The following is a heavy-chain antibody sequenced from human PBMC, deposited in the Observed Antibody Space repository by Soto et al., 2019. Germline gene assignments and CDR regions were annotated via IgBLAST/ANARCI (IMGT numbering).Heavy chain of an antibody. CDR2: ISSSSSYI. CDR3: ERDQYDSSGAHGGMDV. Sequence: EVQLVESGGGLVKPGGSLRLSCAASGFTFSSYSMNWVRQAPGKGLEGVSSISSSSSYIYYADSVKGRFTISSDNAKNSLYLQRNSLRAEDTAVYYCERDQYDSSGAHGGMDVWGQGTTVTVSS. D-gene: IGHD3-22*01. CDR1: GFTFSSYS. J-gene: IGHJ6*02. V-gene: IGHV3-21*01.